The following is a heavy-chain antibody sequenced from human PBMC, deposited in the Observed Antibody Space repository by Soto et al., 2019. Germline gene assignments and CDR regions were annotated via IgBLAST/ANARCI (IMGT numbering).Heavy chain of an antibody. Sequence: SETLSLTCAVPSGSISSSNWWSWVRQPPGKGLEWIGEIYHSGSTNYNPSLKSRVTISVDKSKNQFSLKLSSVTAADTAVYYCASGGDYGDYFVDYWGQGTLVTVSS. CDR1: SGSISSSNW. CDR3: ASGGDYGDYFVDY. D-gene: IGHD4-17*01. CDR2: IYHSGST. V-gene: IGHV4-4*02. J-gene: IGHJ4*02.